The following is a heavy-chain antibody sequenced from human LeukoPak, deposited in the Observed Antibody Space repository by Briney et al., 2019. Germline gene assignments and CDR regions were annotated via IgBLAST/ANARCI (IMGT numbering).Heavy chain of an antibody. D-gene: IGHD6-19*01. CDR2: IYYSGST. V-gene: IGHV4-59*11. CDR1: GGSISSHY. J-gene: IGHJ4*02. Sequence: ASETLSLTCTVSGGSISSHYWSWIRQPPGKGLEGIGYIYYSGSTNYNPSLKSRVTISVDTAKNQFSLKLSSVTAADTAVYYCARGGRSGWYRPDYFDYWGQGTLVTVSS. CDR3: ARGGRSGWYRPDYFDY.